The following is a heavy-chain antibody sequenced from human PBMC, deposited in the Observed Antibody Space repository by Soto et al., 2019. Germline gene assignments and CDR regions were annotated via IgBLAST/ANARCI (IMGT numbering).Heavy chain of an antibody. J-gene: IGHJ4*02. Sequence: PSETLSLTCAVSGDSISSNDYYWGWIRHPPGEGLEWIGNIDFNGATYYNSSLKSRLTISKDTSKNQFSLTLTSVTAADTAVYYCAKELVGATRLRHTDSQYWGQGILVTVSS. CDR2: IDFNGAT. CDR3: AKELVGATRLRHTDSQY. D-gene: IGHD2-15*01. CDR1: GDSISSNDYY. V-gene: IGHV4-39*07.